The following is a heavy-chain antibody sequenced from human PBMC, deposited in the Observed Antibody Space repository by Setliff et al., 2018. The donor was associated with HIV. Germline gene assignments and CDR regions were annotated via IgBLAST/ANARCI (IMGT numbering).Heavy chain of an antibody. CDR3: ARSRYQLLYDMDV. J-gene: IGHJ6*03. CDR2: MNPDSGNT. Sequence: ASVKVSCKASGYTFINYDIYWVRQTTGQGLEWMGWMNPDSGNTGYAQRFQGRVTLTRNTSISTAYMELSSLTSEDTAVYFCARSRYQLLYDMDVWGKGTTVTVS. D-gene: IGHD2-2*02. V-gene: IGHV1-8*03. CDR1: GYTFINYD.